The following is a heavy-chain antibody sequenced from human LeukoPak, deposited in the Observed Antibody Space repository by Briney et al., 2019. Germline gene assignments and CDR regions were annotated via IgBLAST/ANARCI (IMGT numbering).Heavy chain of an antibody. CDR3: ASLAYCSSTSCYGMDV. CDR1: GFTFSSYS. V-gene: IGHV3-21*01. J-gene: IGHJ6*02. CDR2: ISSSGGYI. D-gene: IGHD2-2*01. Sequence: PGGSLRLSCAASGFTFSSYSMNWVRQAPGKGLEWVSSISSSGGYIYYADSVKGRFTISRDNAKNSLYLQMNSLRAEDTAVYYCASLAYCSSTSCYGMDVWGQGTTVTVSS.